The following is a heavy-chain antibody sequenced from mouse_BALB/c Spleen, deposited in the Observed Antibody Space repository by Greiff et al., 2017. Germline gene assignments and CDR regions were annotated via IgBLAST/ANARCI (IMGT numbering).Heavy chain of an antibody. Sequence: EVQLQQSGTVLARPGASVKMSCKASGYTFTSYWMHWVKQRPGQGLEWIGAIYPGNSDTSYNQKFKGKAKLTAVTSTSTAYMELSSLTNEDSAVYYCTRELLLRYLYFDYWGQGTTLTVSS. CDR1: GYTFTSYW. J-gene: IGHJ2*01. D-gene: IGHD1-1*01. V-gene: IGHV1-5*01. CDR3: TRELLLRYLYFDY. CDR2: IYPGNSDT.